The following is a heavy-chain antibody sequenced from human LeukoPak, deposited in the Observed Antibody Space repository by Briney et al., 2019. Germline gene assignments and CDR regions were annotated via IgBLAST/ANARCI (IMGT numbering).Heavy chain of an antibody. J-gene: IGHJ4*02. D-gene: IGHD3-10*01. CDR3: ARDPSMIRGENTPYFDY. Sequence: ASVTVSCTASGYTFTSYDINWVRQATGQGLEWMGWMNPNSGNTGYAQKFQGRISFTRDISINTAYMELSSLRSDDTAVYYCARDPSMIRGENTPYFDYWGQGTLVTVSS. CDR2: MNPNSGNT. CDR1: GYTFTSYD. V-gene: IGHV1-8*03.